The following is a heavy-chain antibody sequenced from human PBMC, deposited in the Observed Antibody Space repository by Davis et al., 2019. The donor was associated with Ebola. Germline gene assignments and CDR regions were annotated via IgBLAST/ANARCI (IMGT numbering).Heavy chain of an antibody. Sequence: GESLKISCVVSRFSFNDYWMTWVRQAPGKGLEWVASIKPDGSEKFYVDSVKGRFTISRDNAKNSLSLQMSSLRVEDTAIYYCASDLNWVAYWGQGTLVTVSS. CDR3: ASDLNWVAY. CDR2: IKPDGSEK. D-gene: IGHD3-16*01. J-gene: IGHJ4*02. V-gene: IGHV3-7*01. CDR1: RFSFNDYW.